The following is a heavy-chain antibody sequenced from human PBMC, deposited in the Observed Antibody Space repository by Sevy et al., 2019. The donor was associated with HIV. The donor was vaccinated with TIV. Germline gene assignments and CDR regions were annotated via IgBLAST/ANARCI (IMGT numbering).Heavy chain of an antibody. Sequence: SETLSLTCTVSGGSISSGGYYWSWIRQHPGKGLEWIGYIYYSGSTYYNPSLKSRVTISVDTSKNQFSLKLSSVTAAETAVYYCARGIAAAGPIDYWGQGTLVTVSS. CDR1: GGSISSGGYY. CDR3: ARGIAAAGPIDY. CDR2: IYYSGST. D-gene: IGHD6-13*01. V-gene: IGHV4-31*03. J-gene: IGHJ4*02.